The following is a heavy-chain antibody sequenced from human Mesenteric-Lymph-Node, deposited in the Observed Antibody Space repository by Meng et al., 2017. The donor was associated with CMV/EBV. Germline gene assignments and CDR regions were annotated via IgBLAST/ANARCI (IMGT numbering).Heavy chain of an antibody. CDR1: GFTLSPHG. V-gene: IGHV3-48*04. CDR3: ARDSDGNFDL. Sequence: GGSLRLSCVASGFTLSPHGMNWVRQAPGRGLEWISYINWRSTTKYYADSVKGRFTISRDDAKNSLYLQMNSLRAEDTAVYYCARDSDGNFDLWGQGTLVTVSS. CDR2: INWRSTTK. D-gene: IGHD4-23*01. J-gene: IGHJ5*02.